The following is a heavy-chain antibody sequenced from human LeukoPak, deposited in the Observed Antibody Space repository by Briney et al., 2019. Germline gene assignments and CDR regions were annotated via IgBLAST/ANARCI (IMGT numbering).Heavy chain of an antibody. V-gene: IGHV4-39*07. CDR3: ARAIDYYGSGSYYSMDV. D-gene: IGHD3-10*01. Sequence: SQTLSLTCTVSGGSISSGSYYWNWIRQPPGKGLEWIGEINHSGSTNYNPSLKSRVTMSVDTSKNQFSLKLSSVTAADTAVYYCARAIDYYGSGSYYSMDVWGKGTTVTISS. CDR1: GGSISSGSYY. CDR2: INHSGST. J-gene: IGHJ6*03.